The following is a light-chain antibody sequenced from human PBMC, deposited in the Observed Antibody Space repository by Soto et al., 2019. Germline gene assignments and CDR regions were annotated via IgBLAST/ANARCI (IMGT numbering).Light chain of an antibody. J-gene: IGLJ1*01. CDR3: SSFRSSSTSYV. CDR1: SSNIGDFNY. V-gene: IGLV2-14*03. CDR2: DVS. Sequence: QSVLTRPASVYRSPGRSIPISCTGTSSNIGDFNYVSWYQQHLGKATKLVIYDVSNRPSGVSNRFSGSKSANTASLTISGLQAEDVANYSCSSFRSSSTSYVVRTGTKVPV.